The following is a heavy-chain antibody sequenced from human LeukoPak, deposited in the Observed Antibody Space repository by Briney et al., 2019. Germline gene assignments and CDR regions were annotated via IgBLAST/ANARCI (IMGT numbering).Heavy chain of an antibody. CDR2: ISGSGGST. CDR1: GFTFSSYA. Sequence: GGSLRLSCAASGFTFSSYAMSCVRQAPGKGLEWVSAISGSGGSTYYADSVKGRFTISRDNSKNTLYLQMNSLRAEDTAVYYCAKSVFRYFDWRSPLDYWGQGTLVTVSS. D-gene: IGHD3-9*01. CDR3: AKSVFRYFDWRSPLDY. V-gene: IGHV3-23*01. J-gene: IGHJ4*02.